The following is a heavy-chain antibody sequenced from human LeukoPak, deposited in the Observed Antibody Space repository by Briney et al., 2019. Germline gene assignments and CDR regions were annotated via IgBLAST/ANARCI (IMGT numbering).Heavy chain of an antibody. V-gene: IGHV3-9*01. CDR1: GFTFDDYA. J-gene: IGHJ4*02. CDR2: ISWNSGSI. Sequence: GGSLRLSCAASGFTFDDYAMHWVRQAPGKGLELVSGISWNSGSIGYADSVKGRFTISRDNAKNSLYLQMNSLRAEDTALYYCAKEGYCSSTSCFYFDYWGQGTLVTVSS. CDR3: AKEGYCSSTSCFYFDY. D-gene: IGHD2-2*01.